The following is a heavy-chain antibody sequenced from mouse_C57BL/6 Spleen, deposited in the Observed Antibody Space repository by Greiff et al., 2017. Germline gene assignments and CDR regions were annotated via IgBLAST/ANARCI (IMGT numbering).Heavy chain of an antibody. CDR3: AREGGTTVVGYCDV. J-gene: IGHJ1*03. CDR1: GYTFTDYY. D-gene: IGHD1-1*01. Sequence: VQLQQSGPELVKPGASVKISCKASGYTFTDYYMNWVKQSHGKSLEWIGDINPNNGGTSYNQKFKGKATLTVDKSSSPAYMELRSLPSEDSAVYYCAREGGTTVVGYCDVGGTGTTVTVSS. CDR2: INPNNGGT. V-gene: IGHV1-26*01.